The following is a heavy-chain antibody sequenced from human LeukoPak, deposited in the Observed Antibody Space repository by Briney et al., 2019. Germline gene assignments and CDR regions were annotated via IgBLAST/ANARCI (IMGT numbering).Heavy chain of an antibody. V-gene: IGHV1-46*01. CDR1: EYTFTSYY. CDR3: ARDLEYYDSSGYGVLDY. CDR2: INPSGGST. Sequence: ASVKVSCKASEYTFTSYYMHWVRQAPGQGLEWMGIINPSGGSTSYAQKFQGRVTMTRDTSTSTVYMELSSLRSEDTAVYYCARDLEYYDSSGYGVLDYWGQGTLVTVSS. J-gene: IGHJ4*02. D-gene: IGHD3-22*01.